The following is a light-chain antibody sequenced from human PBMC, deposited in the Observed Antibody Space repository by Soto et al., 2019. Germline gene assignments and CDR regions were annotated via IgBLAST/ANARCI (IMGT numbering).Light chain of an antibody. CDR2: KAS. CDR1: QTISSW. V-gene: IGKV1-5*03. J-gene: IGKJ1*01. CDR3: QHYNSYSEA. Sequence: DIHMTQSPSTLSGSVGYRFTITCRASQTISSWLAWYQQKPGKAPKLLIYKASTLKSGVPSRFRGSGSGTEFPLTISSLQPDDFETYYCQHYNSYSEAFGQGTKVDIK.